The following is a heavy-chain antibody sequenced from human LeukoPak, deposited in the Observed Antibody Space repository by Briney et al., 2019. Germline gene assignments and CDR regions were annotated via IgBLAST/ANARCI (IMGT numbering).Heavy chain of an antibody. Sequence: GRSLRLSCAASGFTFSSYAMHWVRQAPGKGLEWVAVISYDGSNKYYADSVKGRFTISRDNSKNTLYLQMNSLRAEDTAVYYCARDRWYYYDSSDYYHDAFDIWGQGTMVTVSS. CDR3: ARDRWYYYDSSDYYHDAFDI. CDR1: GFTFSSYA. V-gene: IGHV3-30*04. D-gene: IGHD3-22*01. J-gene: IGHJ3*02. CDR2: ISYDGSNK.